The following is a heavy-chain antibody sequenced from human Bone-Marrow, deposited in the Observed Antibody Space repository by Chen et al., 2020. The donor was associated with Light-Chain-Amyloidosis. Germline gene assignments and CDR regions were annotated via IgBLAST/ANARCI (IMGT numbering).Heavy chain of an antibody. Sequence: QVQLVESGPGLVKPSETLSLTCAVSGSSVSGGSLWGWIRQPPGKGLEWIGNIHHGGSTYYNPSLESRVAVSLDTSKNYFSLRLRSVTAADTAVYYCARVNSRLLSEDYFDFWGQGSLVTVSS. CDR2: IHHGGST. CDR3: ARVNSRLLSEDYFDF. CDR1: GSSVSGGSL. J-gene: IGHJ4*02. V-gene: IGHV4-38-2*01. D-gene: IGHD2-21*01.